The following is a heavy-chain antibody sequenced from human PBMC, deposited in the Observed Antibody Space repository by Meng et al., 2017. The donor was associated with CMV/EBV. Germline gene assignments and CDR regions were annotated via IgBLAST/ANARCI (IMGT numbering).Heavy chain of an antibody. Sequence: FTFSYYGLTWVRQAPGKGLEWVSGISATGTTSYPASVKGRFTISRDNSKNTVDLQMDSLRAEDTAVYYCAKGPNAHSGFYTTFFDSWGQGTLVTVSS. CDR1: FTFSYYG. J-gene: IGHJ4*02. V-gene: IGHV3-23*01. D-gene: IGHD3-3*01. CDR2: ISATGTT. CDR3: AKGPNAHSGFYTTFFDS.